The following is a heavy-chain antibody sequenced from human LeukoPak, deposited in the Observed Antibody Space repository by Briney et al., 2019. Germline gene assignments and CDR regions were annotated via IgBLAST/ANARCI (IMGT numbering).Heavy chain of an antibody. CDR1: GFTFDDYA. D-gene: IGHD3-22*01. CDR3: AKVSDHFYDSSGYLDY. J-gene: IGHJ4*02. V-gene: IGHV3-23*01. Sequence: GGSLRLSCAASGFTFDDYAMHWVRQAPGKGLEWVSSISDSGGNTYYADSVKGRFTISRDNSKNTLYLKMNSLRAEDTAVYYCAKVSDHFYDSSGYLDYWGQGTLVTVSS. CDR2: ISDSGGNT.